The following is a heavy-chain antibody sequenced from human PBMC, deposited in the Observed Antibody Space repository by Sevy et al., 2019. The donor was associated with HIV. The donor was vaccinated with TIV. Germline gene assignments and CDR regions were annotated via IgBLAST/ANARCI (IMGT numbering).Heavy chain of an antibody. Sequence: GGSLRLSCEASGFCLSTHAMHWVSQAPGKGLEWVAVMSYDGSSQYYADSVGGRFTISRDNSKNTLFLQMNSLRPEDTALYYCARDGGYDSSGYYPFHFWGQGPQVTVSS. CDR3: ARDGGYDSSGYYPFHF. V-gene: IGHV3-30*04. CDR1: GFCLSTHA. D-gene: IGHD3-22*01. J-gene: IGHJ4*02. CDR2: MSYDGSSQ.